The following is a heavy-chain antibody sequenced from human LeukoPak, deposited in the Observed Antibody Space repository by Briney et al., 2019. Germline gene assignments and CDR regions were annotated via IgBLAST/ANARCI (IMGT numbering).Heavy chain of an antibody. CDR3: ARGYYDYVWGSYRPPDY. V-gene: IGHV4-61*02. CDR1: GGSISSGSYY. J-gene: IGHJ4*02. D-gene: IGHD3-16*02. Sequence: SETLSLTCTVSGGSISSGSYYWGWLRQPAGRGLEWVGRIYTSGSTNYNPSLKSRVTISVKKYKKQFSLKENDVTAADTAVYYCARGYYDYVWGSYRPPDYWGQGTLVTVSS. CDR2: IYTSGST.